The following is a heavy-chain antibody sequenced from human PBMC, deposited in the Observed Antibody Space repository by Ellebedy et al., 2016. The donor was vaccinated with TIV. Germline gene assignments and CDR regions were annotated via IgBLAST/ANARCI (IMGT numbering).Heavy chain of an antibody. CDR1: GFTFSSYA. V-gene: IGHV3-23*01. CDR3: AKGRGGGSDSSTPRYFFDY. Sequence: PGGSLRLSCAASGFTFSSYAMSWVRQAPGKGLEWVSGIVGSGAQKYADSVKGRFIISRDNSKKTLYLQMNSLRAEDTAVYYCAKGRGGGSDSSTPRYFFDYWGLGTLVTVSS. CDR2: IVGSGA. D-gene: IGHD2-2*01. J-gene: IGHJ4*02.